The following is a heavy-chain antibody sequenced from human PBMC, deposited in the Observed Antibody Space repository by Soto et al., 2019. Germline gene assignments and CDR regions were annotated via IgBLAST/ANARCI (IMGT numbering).Heavy chain of an antibody. CDR1: GFTLSSYA. CDR2: ISGSGGST. V-gene: IGHV3-23*01. J-gene: IGHJ6*02. D-gene: IGHD3-3*01. Sequence: GGSLRLSCAASGFTLSSYAMSWVRQAPGKGLEWVSAISGSGGSTYYADSVKGRFTISRDNSKNTLYLQMNSLRAEDTAVYYCAKGQRITIFGVVRGGMDVWGQGTTVTVSS. CDR3: AKGQRITIFGVVRGGMDV.